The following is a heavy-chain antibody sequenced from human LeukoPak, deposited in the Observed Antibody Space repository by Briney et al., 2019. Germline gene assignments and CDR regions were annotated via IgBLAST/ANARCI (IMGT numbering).Heavy chain of an antibody. V-gene: IGHV1-8*01. CDR2: MNPNSGNT. Sequence: ASVKVSCKASGYTFTSYDINWVRQATGQGLEWMGWMNPNSGNTGYAQKFQGRVTMPRNISISTAYMELSSLRSEDTAVYYCARGGIAAAGTDYYYYMDAWGKGTTVTVSS. CDR1: GYTFTSYD. J-gene: IGHJ6*03. CDR3: ARGGIAAAGTDYYYYMDA. D-gene: IGHD6-13*01.